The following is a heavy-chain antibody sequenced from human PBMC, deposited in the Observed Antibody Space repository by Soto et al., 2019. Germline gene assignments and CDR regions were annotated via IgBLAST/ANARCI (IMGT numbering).Heavy chain of an antibody. J-gene: IGHJ6*02. CDR2: IIPIFGTA. D-gene: IGHD6-19*01. Sequence: SVKVSCKASGGTFSSYAISWVRQAPGQGLEWMGGIIPIFGTANYARKFQGRVTITADESTSTAYMELSSLRSEDTAVYYCARDHHIAVVADPLSPLYYYYGMDVWGQGTTVTVSS. CDR3: ARDHHIAVVADPLSPLYYYYGMDV. V-gene: IGHV1-69*13. CDR1: GGTFSSYA.